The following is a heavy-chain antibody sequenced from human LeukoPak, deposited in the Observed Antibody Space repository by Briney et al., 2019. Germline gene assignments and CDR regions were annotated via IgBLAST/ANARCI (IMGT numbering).Heavy chain of an antibody. CDR1: GVTFSRFS. CDR2: ISYDGSNK. V-gene: IGHV3-30*18. Sequence: GSSLRLSCAATGVTFSRFSMHWVRPAPGKGMEWVAVISYDGSNKYYADSVKGRFTISRDNSKNTLYLQMNSLRIEDTAVYYCAKGRVGANGYYYYGMDVWGQGTTVSVSS. J-gene: IGHJ6*02. CDR3: AKGRVGANGYYYYGMDV. D-gene: IGHD1-26*01.